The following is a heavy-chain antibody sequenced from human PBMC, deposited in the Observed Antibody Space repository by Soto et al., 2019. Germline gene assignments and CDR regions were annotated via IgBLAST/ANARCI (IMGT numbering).Heavy chain of an antibody. CDR1: GDSISSSSYY. CDR2: IYYSGST. V-gene: IGHV4-39*01. Sequence: PSETLSLTCTVSGDSISSSSYYWGWIRQPPGKGLEWIGSIYYSGSTYYNPSLKSRVTISVDTSKNQFSLKLSSVTAADTAVYYCARHSTPAAGYYYYGMDVWGQGTTVTVSS. CDR3: ARHSTPAAGYYYYGMDV. J-gene: IGHJ6*02. D-gene: IGHD6-13*01.